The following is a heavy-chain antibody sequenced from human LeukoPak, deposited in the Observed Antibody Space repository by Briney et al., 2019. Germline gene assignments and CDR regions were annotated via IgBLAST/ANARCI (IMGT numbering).Heavy chain of an antibody. D-gene: IGHD3-10*01. CDR1: GASISVYY. CDR3: ARDLAILSYGSGSYYNDY. Sequence: PSETLSLTCTVSGASISVYYWTWIRQPAGKGLEWIGRIYTSGSTNYNPSLKSRVTMSVDTSKNQFSLKLSSVTAADTAVYYCARDLAILSYGSGSYYNDYWGQGTLVTVSS. J-gene: IGHJ4*02. V-gene: IGHV4-4*07. CDR2: IYTSGST.